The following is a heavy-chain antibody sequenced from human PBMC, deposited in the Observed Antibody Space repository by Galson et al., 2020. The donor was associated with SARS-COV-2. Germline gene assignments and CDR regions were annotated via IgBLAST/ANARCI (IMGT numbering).Heavy chain of an antibody. CDR3: ARVRRSYDYVWGSYRHGHWFDP. D-gene: IGHD3-16*02. CDR1: GGSISSGGYY. V-gene: IGHV4-31*03. Sequence: SETLSLTCTVSGGSISSGGYYWSWIRQHPGKGLEWIGYIYYSGSTYYNPSLKSRVTISVDTSKNQFSLKLSSVTAADTAVYYCARVRRSYDYVWGSYRHGHWFDPWGQGTLVTVSS. J-gene: IGHJ5*02. CDR2: IYYSGST.